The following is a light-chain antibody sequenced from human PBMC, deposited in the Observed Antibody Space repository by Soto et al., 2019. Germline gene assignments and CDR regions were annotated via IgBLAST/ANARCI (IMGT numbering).Light chain of an antibody. V-gene: IGKV3-20*01. CDR3: QQYVTSRRT. Sequence: VSQSPATLSVSTGERATLSCRASQSVSSKLAWYQQKPGQPPRLLIYGASSRAAGIPDRFSGSGSGTDFTLTINRLEPEDFAVYYCQQYVTSRRTFRPATKVHI. CDR2: GAS. J-gene: IGKJ1*01. CDR1: QSVSSK.